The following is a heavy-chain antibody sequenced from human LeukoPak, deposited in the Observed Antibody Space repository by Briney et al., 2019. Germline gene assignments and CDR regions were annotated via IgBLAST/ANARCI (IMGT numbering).Heavy chain of an antibody. J-gene: IGHJ3*02. V-gene: IGHV3-21*01. Sequence: GGSLRLSCAASGFTFSSYSMNWVRQAPGKGLEWVSSISSSSSYIYYADSVKGRFTISRDNSKNTLYLQMNSLRAEDTAVYYCARGGGYSYVNDAFDIWGQGTMVTVSS. CDR3: ARGGGYSYVNDAFDI. CDR1: GFTFSSYS. CDR2: ISSSSSYI. D-gene: IGHD5-18*01.